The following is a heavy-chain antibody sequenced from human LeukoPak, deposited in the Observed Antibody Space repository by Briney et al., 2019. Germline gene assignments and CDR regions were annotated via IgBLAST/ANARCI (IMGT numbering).Heavy chain of an antibody. Sequence: PGGSLRLSCAASGFIFSNYNMNWVRQAPGKGLEWVSYISSSSSTIYYADSVKGRFTISRDNAKKSLYLQMNSLRAEDTAVYYCARDGDTMVRGGDYYYGMDVWGQGTTVTVSS. CDR3: ARDGDTMVRGGDYYYGMDV. CDR2: ISSSSSTI. D-gene: IGHD3-10*01. J-gene: IGHJ6*02. V-gene: IGHV3-48*01. CDR1: GFIFSNYN.